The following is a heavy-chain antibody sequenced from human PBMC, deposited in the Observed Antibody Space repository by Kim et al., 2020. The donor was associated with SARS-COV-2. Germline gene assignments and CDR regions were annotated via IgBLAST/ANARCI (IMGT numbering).Heavy chain of an antibody. Sequence: GGSLRLSCAASGFTFSNAWMSWVRQAPGKGLEWVGRIKSKTDGGTTNYAAPVKGRFTISRDDSKNTLYLQMNSLKTEDTAVYYCTTAVQALRPPNWFDPWGQGTLVTVSS. CDR1: GFTFSNAW. J-gene: IGHJ5*02. CDR3: TTAVQALRPPNWFDP. V-gene: IGHV3-15*01. D-gene: IGHD6-6*01. CDR2: IKSKTDGGTT.